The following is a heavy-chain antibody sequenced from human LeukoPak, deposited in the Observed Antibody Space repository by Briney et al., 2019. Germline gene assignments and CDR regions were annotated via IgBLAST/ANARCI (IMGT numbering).Heavy chain of an antibody. V-gene: IGHV3-23*01. Sequence: PGGSLRLSCAASGFTFSSYAMSWVRQAPGKGLEWVSAISGSGGSTYYADSVKGRFTISRDNSKNTLYLQMNSLRAEDTAVYYCAKAPTRYCSGGSCSPFDYWGQGTLVTVSS. CDR1: GFTFSSYA. CDR2: ISGSGGST. J-gene: IGHJ4*02. D-gene: IGHD2-15*01. CDR3: AKAPTRYCSGGSCSPFDY.